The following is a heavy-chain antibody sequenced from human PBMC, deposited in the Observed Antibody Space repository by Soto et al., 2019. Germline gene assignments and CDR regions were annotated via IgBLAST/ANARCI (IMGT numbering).Heavy chain of an antibody. V-gene: IGHV1-69*06. CDR2: TIPISDSP. D-gene: IGHD3-10*01. Sequence: QVQLVQSEAEVKKPGSSVRVSCKASGGTFSEDAISWVRQAPGQGLEWMGGTIPISDSPKYAQKFQGRATISAAKSTGTTYMEPSSLRYEDTAIYFCARGHRGFDVRLDSWGQGTVIIVSS. CDR3: ARGHRGFDVRLDS. CDR1: GGTFSEDA. J-gene: IGHJ5*01.